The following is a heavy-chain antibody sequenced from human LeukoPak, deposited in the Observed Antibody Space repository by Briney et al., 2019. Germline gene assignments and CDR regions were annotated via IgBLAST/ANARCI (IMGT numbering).Heavy chain of an antibody. CDR1: GGSISSSNW. V-gene: IGHV4-4*02. CDR3: ARDWGTPGRGVTSGAFDI. Sequence: SGTLSLTCAVSGGSISSSNWWSWVRQPPGKGLEWIGEIYHSGSTNYNPSLKSRVTISVDKSKNQFSLKLSSVTAADTAVYYCARDWGTPGRGVTSGAFDIWGQGTMVTVSS. CDR2: IYHSGST. D-gene: IGHD3-10*01. J-gene: IGHJ3*02.